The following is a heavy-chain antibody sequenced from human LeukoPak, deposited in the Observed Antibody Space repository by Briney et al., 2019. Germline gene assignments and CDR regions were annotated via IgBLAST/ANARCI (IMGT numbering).Heavy chain of an antibody. D-gene: IGHD5-12*01. J-gene: IGHJ4*02. V-gene: IGHV3-30*03. CDR1: GFTFRSYG. CDR2: ISYDGSNK. Sequence: PGRSLRLSCAASGFTFRSYGMHWVRQAPGKGLEWVAVISYDGSNKYYADSVKGRFTISRDNSKNTLYLQMNSLRAEDTAVYYCAREYGYRIVWGQGTLVTVSS. CDR3: AREYGYRIV.